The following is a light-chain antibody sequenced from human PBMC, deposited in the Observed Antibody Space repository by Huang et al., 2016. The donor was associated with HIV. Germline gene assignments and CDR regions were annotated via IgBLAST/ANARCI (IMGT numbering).Light chain of an antibody. CDR2: GAA. Sequence: EIVLTQSPDNLSLSPGERATVPCRASQSVTMNDLAWYQQRPGQAPKLLLYGAATRATGIPDRFSGSGSGTDVTLTISRLAPEDFAVYYCQQFGSSPPYSFGQGTKLEIK. CDR3: QQFGSSPPYS. CDR1: QSVTMND. J-gene: IGKJ2*03. V-gene: IGKV3-20*01.